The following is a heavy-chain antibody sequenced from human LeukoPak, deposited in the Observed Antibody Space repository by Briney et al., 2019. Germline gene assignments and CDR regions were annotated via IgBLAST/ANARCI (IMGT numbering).Heavy chain of an antibody. V-gene: IGHV3-21*01. CDR3: ARDRGGGSYYDFDY. D-gene: IGHD1-26*01. J-gene: IGHJ4*02. CDR2: ISSSSSYI. Sequence: GGSLRLSCAASGFTFSSYSMNWVRQAPGKGLEWVSSISSSSSYIYYADSVKGRFTISRDNAKNSLYLQMNSLRAEDTAVYYCARDRGGGSYYDFDYWGQGTLVTVSS. CDR1: GFTFSSYS.